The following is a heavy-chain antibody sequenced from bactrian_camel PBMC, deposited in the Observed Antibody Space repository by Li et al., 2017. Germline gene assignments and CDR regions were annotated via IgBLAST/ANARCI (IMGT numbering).Heavy chain of an antibody. CDR3: AARGPYCYTKLSVRDFTY. CDR2: IDTAGAP. Sequence: HVQLVESGGGLVQPGGSLRLSCEVSGTTVRSHCMAWFRQAPGKEREGVAAIDTAGAPTYTYAVAGRFTISQDKAKKAVYLQMNSLKPEDTAMYYCAARGPYCYTKLSVRDFTYWGQGTQVTVS. V-gene: IGHV3S53*01. CDR1: GTTVRSHC. D-gene: IGHD2*01. J-gene: IGHJ6*01.